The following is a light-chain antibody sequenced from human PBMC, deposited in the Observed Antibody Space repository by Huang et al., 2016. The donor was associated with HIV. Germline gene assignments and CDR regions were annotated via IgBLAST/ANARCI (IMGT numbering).Light chain of an antibody. CDR3: QRYS. CDR1: QTISSR. V-gene: IGKV3-11*01. J-gene: IGKJ2*01. CDR2: DAS. Sequence: PGERATLSCRASQTISSRLAWYQQKPGQAPRLLIYDASRRVTGIPARFSGSGSGTDFTLTISSLEPEDFAVYYCQRYSFGQGTKLEIK.